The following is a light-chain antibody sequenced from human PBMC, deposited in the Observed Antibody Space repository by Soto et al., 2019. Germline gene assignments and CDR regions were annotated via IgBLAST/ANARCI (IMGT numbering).Light chain of an antibody. CDR1: SSDVGSYNL. J-gene: IGLJ2*01. CDR3: CSYAGSVV. Sequence: QSALTQPASVSGSPGQSITISCTGTSSDVGSYNLVSWYQQHPGKAPKLMIYEGSKRPSGVSNRFSGSKSVNTASLTISGLQAEDEADYYCCSYAGSVVFGGGTKVTVL. CDR2: EGS. V-gene: IGLV2-23*01.